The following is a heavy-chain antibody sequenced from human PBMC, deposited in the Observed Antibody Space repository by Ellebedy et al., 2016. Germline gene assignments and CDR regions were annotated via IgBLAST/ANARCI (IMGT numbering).Heavy chain of an antibody. CDR1: GFTFSDYY. D-gene: IGHD2-2*01. Sequence: GGSLRLSXAASGFTFSDYYMSWIRQAPGKGLEWVSYISGSGSTIYYADSVKGRFTISRDNANVLLCERGYCNTPSCYLFWFNPWGQGTLVTVSS. J-gene: IGHJ5*02. CDR3: P. V-gene: IGHV3-11*01. CDR2: ISGSGSTI.